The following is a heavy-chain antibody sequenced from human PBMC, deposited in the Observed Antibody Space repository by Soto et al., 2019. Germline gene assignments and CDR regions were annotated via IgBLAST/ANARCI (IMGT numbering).Heavy chain of an antibody. Sequence: PSETLSLTCTVSGGSISGFYWSWIRQSPGKGLEWIGYIYDGDSTNYNPSLESRVIISVDTSKNHFSLRLSSVTAADTAVYYCVLAYYDTHRYLLAFCGQGSLVPGSS. V-gene: IGHV4-59*01. CDR1: GGSISGFY. CDR2: IYDGDST. D-gene: IGHD3-9*01. CDR3: VLAYYDTHRYLLAF. J-gene: IGHJ1*01.